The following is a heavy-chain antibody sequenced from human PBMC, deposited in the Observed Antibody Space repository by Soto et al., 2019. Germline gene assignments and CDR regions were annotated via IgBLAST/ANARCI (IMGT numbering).Heavy chain of an antibody. CDR1: GLSITNNY. CDR3: ARANWYSEY. D-gene: IGHD7-27*01. V-gene: IGHV4-59*13. Sequence: QVHLQESGPGLVKPSETLSLTCTVSGLSITNNYWSWIRQPPGKGLEWIGYIYYPGSPNYDPSLKSRVTMSVDTSKNQFSLNLASLPAADTAIYYCARANWYSEYWGQGTLVIVSS. CDR2: IYYPGSP. J-gene: IGHJ4*02.